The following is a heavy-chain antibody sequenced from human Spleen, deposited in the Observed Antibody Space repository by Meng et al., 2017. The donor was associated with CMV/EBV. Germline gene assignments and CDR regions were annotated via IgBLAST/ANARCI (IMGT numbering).Heavy chain of an antibody. J-gene: IGHJ5*02. CDR2: TYYMSKWYN. V-gene: IGHV6-1*01. D-gene: IGHD3-3*01. Sequence: QVQLQQSGPXLVKPXXXLSLTCSXSGDSVSSNSAAWNWIRQSPSRGLEWLGRTYYMSKWYNDYAVSVKSRITINPDTSKNQFSLQLNSVTPEDTAVYYCARGGFDFWSGYYKGWFDPWGQGTLVTVAS. CDR1: GDSVSSNSAA. CDR3: ARGGFDFWSGYYKGWFDP.